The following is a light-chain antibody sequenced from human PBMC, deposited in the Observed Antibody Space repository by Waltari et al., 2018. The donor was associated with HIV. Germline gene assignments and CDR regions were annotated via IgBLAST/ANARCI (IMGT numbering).Light chain of an antibody. V-gene: IGKV3-20*01. Sequence: VLTPSPSTLSLFPGERAAPVCRASQSVTSYYLAWYPQKPGRAPRLLISGASNGASGIPDRFGGSGAGTDFTLTISRLEPEDFAVYYCQQYGTSQWTFGRGTKVEI. J-gene: IGKJ1*01. CDR3: QQYGTSQWT. CDR1: QSVTSYY. CDR2: GAS.